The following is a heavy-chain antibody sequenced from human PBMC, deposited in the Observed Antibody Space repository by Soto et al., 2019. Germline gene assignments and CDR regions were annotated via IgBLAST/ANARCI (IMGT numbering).Heavy chain of an antibody. J-gene: IGHJ5*02. CDR2: IYYSGST. Sequence: SETLSLTCTFSGGSVSSGSYYWSWIRQPPGKGLEWIGYIYYSGSTNYNPSLKSRVTISVDTSKNQFSLKLSSVTAADTAVYYCAREGATYDFWSGYQNNWFDPWGQGTLVTVSS. CDR3: AREGATYDFWSGYQNNWFDP. D-gene: IGHD3-3*01. V-gene: IGHV4-61*01. CDR1: GGSVSSGSYY.